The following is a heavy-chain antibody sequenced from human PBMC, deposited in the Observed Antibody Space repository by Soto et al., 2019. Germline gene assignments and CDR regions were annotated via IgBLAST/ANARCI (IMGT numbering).Heavy chain of an antibody. V-gene: IGHV3-33*01. CDR3: VRGWGSGVPRSWWAL. Sequence: QVQLVESGGGVVQPGTSLRLSCAASGFTFRQYGMHWVRQAPGKGLEWVAVIFYDGFNGYYADSVRGRFTVSRDNSGNRVDLQMSRLRVEGTAVYSCVRGWGSGVPRSWWALWGQGTAVVVSS. J-gene: IGHJ3*01. CDR2: IFYDGFNG. CDR1: GFTFRQYG. D-gene: IGHD6-19*01.